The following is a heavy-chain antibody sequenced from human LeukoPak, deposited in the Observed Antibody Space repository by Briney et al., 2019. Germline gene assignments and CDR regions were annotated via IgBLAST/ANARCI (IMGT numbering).Heavy chain of an antibody. D-gene: IGHD5-24*01. CDR2: ISSSSSYI. CDR3: AREMAKIMAYFDF. J-gene: IGHJ4*02. Sequence: GGSLRLSCAASGFTFSIYSMNWVRQAPGQGLEWVSSISSSSSYIYYADSVKGRFTISRDNAQKSMYLQMNSLRAEDTDVYYCAREMAKIMAYFDFWGQGTLVTVSS. V-gene: IGHV3-21*01. CDR1: GFTFSIYS.